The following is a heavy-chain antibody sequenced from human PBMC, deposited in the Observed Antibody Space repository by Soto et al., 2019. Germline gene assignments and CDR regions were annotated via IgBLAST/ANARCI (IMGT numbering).Heavy chain of an antibody. D-gene: IGHD6-19*01. Sequence: GGSLRLSCAVSGFTFSSYAMSWVRQAPGKGLEWVSAISGSGGSTYYADSVKGRFTISRDNSKNTLYLQMNSLRAEDTAVYYCAKAPSHIAVAGTRYFQHWGQGTLVTVSS. CDR3: AKAPSHIAVAGTRYFQH. CDR1: GFTFSSYA. J-gene: IGHJ1*01. V-gene: IGHV3-23*01. CDR2: ISGSGGST.